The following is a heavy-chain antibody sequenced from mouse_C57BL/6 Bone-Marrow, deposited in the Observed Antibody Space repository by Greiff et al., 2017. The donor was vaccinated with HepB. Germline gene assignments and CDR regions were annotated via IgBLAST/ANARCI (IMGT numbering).Heavy chain of an antibody. Sequence: QVQLQQSGPGLVQPSQSLSITCTVSGFSLTSYGVHWVRQSPGKGLEWLGVIWSGGRTDYNAAFISRLSISKDNSKSQVFFKMNSLQADDTAIYYCARSWDGAWFAYWGQGTLVTVSA. D-gene: IGHD1-1*02. J-gene: IGHJ3*01. CDR1: GFSLTSYG. CDR3: ARSWDGAWFAY. V-gene: IGHV2-2*01. CDR2: IWSGGRT.